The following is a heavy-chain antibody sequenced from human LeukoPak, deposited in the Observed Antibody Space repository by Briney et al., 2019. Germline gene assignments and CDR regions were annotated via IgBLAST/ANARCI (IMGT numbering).Heavy chain of an antibody. J-gene: IGHJ4*02. CDR2: FDPEDGET. D-gene: IGHD3-22*01. CDR3: ATGTDYYDSSGYSL. Sequence: ASVKVSCKASGYTFTGYYMHWVRQAPGKGLEWMGGFDPEDGETIYAQKFQGRVTMTEDTSTDTAYMELSSLRSEDTAVYYCATGTDYYDSSGYSLWGQGTLVTVSS. CDR1: GYTFTGYY. V-gene: IGHV1-24*01.